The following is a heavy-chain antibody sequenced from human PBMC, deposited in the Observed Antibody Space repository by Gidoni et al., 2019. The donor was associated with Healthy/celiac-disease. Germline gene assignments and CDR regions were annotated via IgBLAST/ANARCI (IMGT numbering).Heavy chain of an antibody. J-gene: IGHJ5*02. CDR2: ISAYNGNT. CDR1: GYTFTSYG. Sequence: QVQLVQSGAEVKKPGASVKVSCKASGYTFTSYGISWVRQAPGQGLEWMVWISAYNGNTNYAQKLQGRVTMTTDTSTSTAYMELRSLRSDDTAVYYCARDGDIVLMVYAGGWFDPWGQGTLVTVSS. D-gene: IGHD2-8*01. V-gene: IGHV1-18*01. CDR3: ARDGDIVLMVYAGGWFDP.